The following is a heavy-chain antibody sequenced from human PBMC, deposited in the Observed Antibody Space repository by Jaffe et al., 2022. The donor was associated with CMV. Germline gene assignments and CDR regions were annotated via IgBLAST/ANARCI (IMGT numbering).Heavy chain of an antibody. CDR1: GYTLSMYA. CDR3: TREGTPPGLNAFDL. J-gene: IGHJ3*01. V-gene: IGHV1-3*01. Sequence: QVQLVQPGADVKEPGAAVRVSCKASGYTLSMYAMHWVRQAPGQSLEWMGWIIAGSGSTKYSPRFQGRVTFTSDTSANTGYMELRSLTSEDTGVYYCTREGTPPGLNAFDLWGQGTMVTVSS. D-gene: IGHD3-10*01. CDR2: IIAGSGST.